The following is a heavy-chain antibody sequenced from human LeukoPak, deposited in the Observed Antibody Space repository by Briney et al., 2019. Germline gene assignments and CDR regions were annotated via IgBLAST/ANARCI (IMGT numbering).Heavy chain of an antibody. CDR1: GYTFSNYG. CDR3: ARCGAAVTTHFSH. CDR2: ISASDGTT. J-gene: IGHJ4*02. V-gene: IGHV1-18*01. D-gene: IGHD4-17*01. Sequence: ASVKVSCKASGYTFSNYGITWARQAPGQGLEWMGWISASDGTTNYAQKVQGRVTMTTDTSTSTAYVELRSLRSDDTAVYYCARCGAAVTTHFSHWGQGTLVTVSS.